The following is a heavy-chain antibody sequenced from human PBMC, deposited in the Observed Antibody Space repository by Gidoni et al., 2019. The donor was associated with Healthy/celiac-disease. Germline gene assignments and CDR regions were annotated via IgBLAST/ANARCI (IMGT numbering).Heavy chain of an antibody. D-gene: IGHD3-22*01. CDR3: AREWRYYYDSSGYYYEDHWYFDL. CDR2: ISYDGSNK. CDR1: GFTFSRYA. J-gene: IGHJ2*01. V-gene: IGHV3-30*04. Sequence: QVQLVESGGGVVQPGRSLRLSCASSGFTFSRYAMPWVRQAPGKGLEWGAVISYDGSNKYYADSVKGRFTISRENSKNTLYLKMNSLRAEDTAVYYCAREWRYYYDSSGYYYEDHWYFDLWGRGTLVTVSS.